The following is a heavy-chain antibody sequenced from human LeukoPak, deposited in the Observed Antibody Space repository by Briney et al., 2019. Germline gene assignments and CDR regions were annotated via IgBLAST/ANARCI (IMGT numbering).Heavy chain of an antibody. V-gene: IGHV3-30*02. J-gene: IGHJ4*02. D-gene: IGHD3-22*01. CDR1: GFTFSSYG. Sequence: GGSLRLSCAASGFTFSSYGMHWVRQAPGKGLEWVAYIQYDGSNEQYADSVKGRFSISRDSSKNILYLQLNSLRAEDTAVYYCARGEYYYDSSGLPFDYWGQGTLVTVSS. CDR2: IQYDGSNE. CDR3: ARGEYYYDSSGLPFDY.